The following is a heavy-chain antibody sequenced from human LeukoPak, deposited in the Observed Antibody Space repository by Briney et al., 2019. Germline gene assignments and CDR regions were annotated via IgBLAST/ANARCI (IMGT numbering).Heavy chain of an antibody. Sequence: PSQTLSLICAVSGGSISSGGYSWSWIRQPPGKGLEWIGYIYHSGSTYYNPSLKSRVTISVDRSKNQFSLKLSSVTAADTAVYYCARGGEYLPKNWFDPWGQGTLVTVSS. V-gene: IGHV4-30-2*01. CDR2: IYHSGST. CDR1: GGSISSGGYS. J-gene: IGHJ5*02. CDR3: ARGGEYLPKNWFDP. D-gene: IGHD3-10*01.